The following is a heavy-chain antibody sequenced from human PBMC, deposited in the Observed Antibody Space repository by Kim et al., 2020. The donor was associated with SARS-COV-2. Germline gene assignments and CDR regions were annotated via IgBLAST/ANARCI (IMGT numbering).Heavy chain of an antibody. D-gene: IGHD3-3*01. CDR2: IYYSGST. Sequence: SETLSLTCTVSGGSISSSSYYWGWIRQPPGKGLEWIGSIYYSGSTYYNPSLKSRVTISVDTSKNQFSLKLSSVTAADTSVYYCARHPPWLGGYYFDYCG. CDR1: GGSISSSSYY. CDR3: ARHPPWLGGYYFDY. V-gene: IGHV4-39*01. J-gene: IGHJ4*01.